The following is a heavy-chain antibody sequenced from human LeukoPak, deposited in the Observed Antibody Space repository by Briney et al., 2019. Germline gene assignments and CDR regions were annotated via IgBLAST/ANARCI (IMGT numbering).Heavy chain of an antibody. V-gene: IGHV1-8*03. Sequence: PGASVKVSCKASGYTFTNYGISWVRQAPGQGLEWMGWISANNGNTKYAQKFQGRVTITRNTSISTAYMELSSLRSEDTAVYYCARGADGDYDFWSGYYKNWFDPWGQGTLVTVSS. CDR1: GYTFTNYG. D-gene: IGHD3-3*01. CDR3: ARGADGDYDFWSGYYKNWFDP. J-gene: IGHJ5*02. CDR2: ISANNGNT.